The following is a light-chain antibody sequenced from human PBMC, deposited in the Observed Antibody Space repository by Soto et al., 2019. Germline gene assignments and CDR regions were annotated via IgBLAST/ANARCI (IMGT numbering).Light chain of an antibody. V-gene: IGLV2-14*02. CDR1: SSDFGNYNL. Sequence: QSVLTQPASVSGSPGQSITISCTGTSSDFGNYNLVSWYQQHPGKVPKLILFEVNKRPSGVSNRFSGSKSGNTASLTISGLQVEDEADYICGSFTTNRIWVFGGGTKLTVL. J-gene: IGLJ3*02. CDR3: GSFTTNRIWV. CDR2: EVN.